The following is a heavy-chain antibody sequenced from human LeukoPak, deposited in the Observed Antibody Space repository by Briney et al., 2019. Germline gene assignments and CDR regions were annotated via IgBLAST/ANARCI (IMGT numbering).Heavy chain of an antibody. CDR3: ARASSWNYCLRKSHFDY. V-gene: IGHV1-8*01. CDR1: GYTFTSYD. J-gene: IGHJ4*02. Sequence: ASVKVSCKASGYTFTSYDINWVRQATGQGLEWMGWMNPNSGNTGYAQKFQGRVTMTRNTSISTAYMELSSLRSEDTAVYYCARASSWNYCLRKSHFDYWGQGTLVTVSS. D-gene: IGHD1-7*01. CDR2: MNPNSGNT.